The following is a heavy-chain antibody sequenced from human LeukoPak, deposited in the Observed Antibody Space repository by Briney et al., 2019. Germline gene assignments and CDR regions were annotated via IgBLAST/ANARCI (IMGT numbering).Heavy chain of an antibody. CDR3: ARVQGGGYRTADY. Sequence: GGSLRLSCAASGFTFSNYIMHWVRQAPGKGLDWVAVILEDGSHQYYADSVKGRFTISRDNSKDTLFLQMNSLRSDDTAIYFCARVQGGGYRTADYWGQGTPVTVSS. CDR2: ILEDGSHQ. J-gene: IGHJ4*02. CDR1: GFTFSNYI. D-gene: IGHD3-10*01. V-gene: IGHV3-30*04.